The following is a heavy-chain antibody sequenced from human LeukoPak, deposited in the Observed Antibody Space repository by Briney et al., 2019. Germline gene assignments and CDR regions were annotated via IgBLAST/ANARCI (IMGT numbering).Heavy chain of an antibody. J-gene: IGHJ4*02. CDR1: GGSLSSYY. V-gene: IGHV4-59*01. CDR3: ARDVYCGGDCSYFDS. CDR2: IYSSGST. D-gene: IGHD2-21*02. Sequence: SETLSLTCTVSGGSLSSYYWSWTRQPPGKGLEWLGYIYSSGSTNYNPSLRSRVTISLVTSKNQFSLNLSSVTAADTAVYYCARDVYCGGDCSYFDSWGQGTLVTVPS.